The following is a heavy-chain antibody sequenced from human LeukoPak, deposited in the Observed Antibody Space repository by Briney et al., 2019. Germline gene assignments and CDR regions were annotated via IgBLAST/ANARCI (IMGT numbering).Heavy chain of an antibody. CDR3: ARVPYPRSWYFFGP. Sequence: SETLSLTSAVSGGSFSGSYWSWIRHPPGKGLEWIWESNHSGSTNYNPSLKSRVTISVDTSKNQFSLKLSSVTAADTAVYYCARVPYPRSWYFFGPWGQGTLVTVSS. CDR1: GGSFSGSY. J-gene: IGHJ5*02. D-gene: IGHD6-13*01. V-gene: IGHV4-34*01. CDR2: SNHSGST.